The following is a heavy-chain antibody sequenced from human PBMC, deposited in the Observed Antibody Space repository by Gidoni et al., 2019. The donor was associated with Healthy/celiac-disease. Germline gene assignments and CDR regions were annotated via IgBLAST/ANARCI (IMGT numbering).Heavy chain of an antibody. D-gene: IGHD3-9*01. J-gene: IGHJ4*02. V-gene: IGHV3-30-3*01. CDR2: ISYDGSNK. CDR1: GFTFSSYA. Sequence: QVQLVESGGGVVQPGRSLRLSCAASGFTFSSYAMHWVRQAPGKGLEWVAVISYDGSNKYYADSVKGRFTISRDNSKNTLYLQMNSLRAEDTAVYYCARDQVGYYDILTGRAIDYWGQGTLVTVSS. CDR3: ARDQVGYYDILTGRAIDY.